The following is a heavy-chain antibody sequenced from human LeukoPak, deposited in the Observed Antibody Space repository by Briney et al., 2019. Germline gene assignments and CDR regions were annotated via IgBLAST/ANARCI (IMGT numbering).Heavy chain of an antibody. Sequence: PGGSLRLSCAASGFTFSSYAMSWVRQAPGKGLEWVSAISGSGGSTYYADSVKGRFTISRDNSKNTLYLQMGSLRAEDMAVYYCARGAQLYSSSSPVDYWGQGTLVTVSS. CDR1: GFTFSSYA. CDR2: ISGSGGST. V-gene: IGHV3-23*01. J-gene: IGHJ4*02. D-gene: IGHD6-6*01. CDR3: ARGAQLYSSSSPVDY.